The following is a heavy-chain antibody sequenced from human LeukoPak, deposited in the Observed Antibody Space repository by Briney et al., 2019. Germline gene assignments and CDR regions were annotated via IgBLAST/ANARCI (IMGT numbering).Heavy chain of an antibody. CDR2: IYYSGST. J-gene: IGHJ4*02. Sequence: SETLSLTCPVSGGSLSTYYWSWIRQPPGKGLEWIGYIYYSGSTNYNPSLKSRVTISLDTSKNQFSLKLNSVTAADTAMYYCARSFSPNYYDLLDYWGQGTLVTVSS. CDR3: ARSFSPNYYDLLDY. CDR1: GGSLSTYY. D-gene: IGHD3-22*01. V-gene: IGHV4-59*01.